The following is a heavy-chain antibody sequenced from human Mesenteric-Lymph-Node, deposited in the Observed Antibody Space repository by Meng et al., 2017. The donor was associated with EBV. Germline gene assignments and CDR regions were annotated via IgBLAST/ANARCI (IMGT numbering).Heavy chain of an antibody. CDR2: INHSGST. V-gene: IGHV4-34*01. CDR1: GGSFSGYF. Sequence: QVQEQRWGAGLLKPSETLSLTCAVNGGSFSGYFWSWIRQPPGKGLEWIGEINHSGSTSYNPSLKSRLTISVDTSNNQFSLNLASVTDADTAVYYCARGRMAARSPWFDPWGQGTLVTVSS. CDR3: ARGRMAARSPWFDP. D-gene: IGHD6-6*01. J-gene: IGHJ5*02.